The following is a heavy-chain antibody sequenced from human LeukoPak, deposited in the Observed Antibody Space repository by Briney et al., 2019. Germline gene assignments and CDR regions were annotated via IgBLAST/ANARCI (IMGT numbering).Heavy chain of an antibody. CDR1: GFTFSSYS. V-gene: IGHV3-21*01. D-gene: IGHD3-10*01. CDR2: ISSSSSYI. Sequence: GGSLRLSCAASGFTFSSYSMNWVRQAPGKGLEWVSSISSSSSYIYYADSVKGRFTISRDNAKNSLYLQMNSLRAEDTAVYYCARDSMGSGSPSFDYWGQGTLVTVSS. CDR3: ARDSMGSGSPSFDY. J-gene: IGHJ4*02.